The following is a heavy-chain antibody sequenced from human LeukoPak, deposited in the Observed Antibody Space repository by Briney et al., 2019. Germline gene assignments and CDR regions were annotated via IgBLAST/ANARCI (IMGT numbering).Heavy chain of an antibody. Sequence: PGGSLRLSCAASGFTFSSYEMNWVRQAPGKGLEWVSYISSSGSTIYYADSVKGRFTFSRDNAKNSLYLQMNSLRAEDTAVYYCARDKSGSESFIAGWFDPWGQGTLVTVSS. V-gene: IGHV3-48*03. CDR2: ISSSGSTI. D-gene: IGHD6-13*01. J-gene: IGHJ5*02. CDR3: ARDKSGSESFIAGWFDP. CDR1: GFTFSSYE.